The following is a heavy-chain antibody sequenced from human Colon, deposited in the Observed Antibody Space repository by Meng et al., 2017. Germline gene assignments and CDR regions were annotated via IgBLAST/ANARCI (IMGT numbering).Heavy chain of an antibody. CDR3: AAGLRHGDWFDP. V-gene: IGHV4-30-4*08. Sequence: QGPLQESGPGLLKPSQTLSLTCTGAGGSISSGGYYCSWIRQPPGKGLEWIGEIDHFGISNYNSSLKGRLTMSVDTSKKQISLTLTSVTAADTAVYYCAAGLRHGDWFDPWGPGTLVTVSS. CDR2: IDHFGIS. D-gene: IGHD4-17*01. CDR1: GGSISSGGYY. J-gene: IGHJ5*02.